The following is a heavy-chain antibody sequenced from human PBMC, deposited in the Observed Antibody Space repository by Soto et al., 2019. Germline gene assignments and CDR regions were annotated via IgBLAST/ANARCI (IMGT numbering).Heavy chain of an antibody. CDR3: ARDESPLEMATIIDY. J-gene: IGHJ4*02. CDR2: INPSGGST. V-gene: IGHV1-46*01. CDR1: GYTFTSYA. D-gene: IGHD5-12*01. Sequence: ASVKVSCKASGYTFTSYAMHCVRQAPGQGLEWMGIINPSGGSTSYAQKFQGRVTMTRDTSTSTVYMELSSLRSEDTAVYYCARDESPLEMATIIDYWGQGTLVTVSS.